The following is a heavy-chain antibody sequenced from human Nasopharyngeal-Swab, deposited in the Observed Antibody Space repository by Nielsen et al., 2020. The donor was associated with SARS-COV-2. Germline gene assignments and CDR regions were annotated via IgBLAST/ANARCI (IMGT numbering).Heavy chain of an antibody. J-gene: IGHJ6*02. V-gene: IGHV1-58*01. CDR1: GFTFTSSA. CDR2: IVVGSGNT. Sequence: SVKVSCKASGFTFTSSAVQWVRQARGQRLEWIGWIVVGSGNTNYAQKFQERVTITRDMSTSTAYMELSSLRSEDTAVYYCAAYRSGPCYYYYGMDVWGQGTTVTVSS. CDR3: AAYRSGPCYYYYGMDV.